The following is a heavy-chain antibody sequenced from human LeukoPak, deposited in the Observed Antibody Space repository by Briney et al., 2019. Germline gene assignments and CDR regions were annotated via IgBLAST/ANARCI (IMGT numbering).Heavy chain of an antibody. D-gene: IGHD4-23*01. CDR2: MYYSGST. J-gene: IGHJ4*02. V-gene: IGHV4-59*01. CDR1: GGSISSYY. Sequence: SETLSLTCTVSGGSISSYYWTWIRQPPGKGLEWIAYMYYSGSTSYNPSLKSRVTISVDTSKNQFSLKLSSVTAADTAVYFCARASYGANAEYWGQGTLVTVSS. CDR3: ARASYGANAEY.